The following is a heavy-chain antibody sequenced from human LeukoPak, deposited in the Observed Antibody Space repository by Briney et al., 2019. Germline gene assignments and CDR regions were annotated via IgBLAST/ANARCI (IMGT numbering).Heavy chain of an antibody. Sequence: ASVKVSCKASGYTFTGYYMHWVRQAPGQGLEWMGWINPNSGGTNYAQKFQGRVTMTRDTSISTAYMELSRLRSDDTAVYYCARLPYTVVRGVDDAFDIWGQGTMVTVSS. V-gene: IGHV1-2*02. D-gene: IGHD3-10*01. J-gene: IGHJ3*02. CDR2: INPNSGGT. CDR1: GYTFTGYY. CDR3: ARLPYTVVRGVDDAFDI.